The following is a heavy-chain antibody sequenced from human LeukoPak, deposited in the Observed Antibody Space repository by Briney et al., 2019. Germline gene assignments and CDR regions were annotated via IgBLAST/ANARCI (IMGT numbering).Heavy chain of an antibody. CDR3: ARDLVSSGPYYYYFYGMDV. CDR2: IKQDGSEK. CDR1: GFTFSSYW. Sequence: GGSLRLSCVVSGFTFSSYWMSWVRQDPGKGLEWVANIKQDGSEKYYVDSVKGRFTISRDNAKNSLYLQMNSLRAEDTAVYYCARDLVSSGPYYYYFYGMDVWGQGTTVTVSS. V-gene: IGHV3-7*01. D-gene: IGHD6-19*01. J-gene: IGHJ6*02.